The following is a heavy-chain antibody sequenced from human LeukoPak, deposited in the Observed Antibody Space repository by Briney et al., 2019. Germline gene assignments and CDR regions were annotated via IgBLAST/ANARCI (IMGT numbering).Heavy chain of an antibody. Sequence: SETLSLTCTVSGGSISSSSYYWGWIRQPPGKGLEWIGSIYYSGSTYYNPSLKSRVTISVDTSKNQFSLKLSSVTAADTAVYYCAGLNCWGWCLGYYYGMDVWGQGTTVTVSS. CDR1: GGSISSSSYY. CDR3: AGLNCWGWCLGYYYGMDV. CDR2: IYYSGST. D-gene: IGHD6-19*01. J-gene: IGHJ6*02. V-gene: IGHV4-39*01.